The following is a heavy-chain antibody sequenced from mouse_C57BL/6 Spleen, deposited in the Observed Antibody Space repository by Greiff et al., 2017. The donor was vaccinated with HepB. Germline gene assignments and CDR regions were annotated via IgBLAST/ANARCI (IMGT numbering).Heavy chain of an antibody. CDR1: GYTFTSYW. J-gene: IGHJ2*01. V-gene: IGHV1-50*01. CDR3: ARKGGLDY. CDR2: IDPSDSYT. Sequence: QVQLQQPGAELVKPGASVKLSCKASGYTFTSYWMQWVKQRPGQGLEWIGEIDPSDSYTNYNQKFKGKATLTVDTSSSTAYMQLSSLTSEDSAVYNCARKGGLDYWGEGTTLTDSS.